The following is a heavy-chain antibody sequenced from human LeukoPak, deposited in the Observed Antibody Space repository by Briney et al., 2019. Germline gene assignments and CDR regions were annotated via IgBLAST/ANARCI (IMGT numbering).Heavy chain of an antibody. CDR2: IYYSGST. V-gene: IGHV4-39*01. J-gene: IGHJ4*02. CDR3: APAYVWGSFRTFNY. D-gene: IGHD3-16*02. Sequence: SETLSLTCTVSGGSISSSSYYWGWIRQPPGKGLEWIGSIYYSGSTYYNPSLKSRVTISVDASKNQFSLKLSSVTAADTAVYYCAPAYVWGSFRTFNYWGQGTLVTASS. CDR1: GGSISSSSYY.